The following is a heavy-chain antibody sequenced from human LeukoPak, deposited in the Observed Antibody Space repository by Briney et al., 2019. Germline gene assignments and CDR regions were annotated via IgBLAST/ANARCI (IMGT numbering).Heavy chain of an antibody. Sequence: SETLSLTCAVSGGSISSSNWWSWVRQPPGKGLEWIGEIYHSGSTNYNPSLKSRVTISVDTSKNQFSLKLSSVTAADTAVYYCAKRYCSSTTCYDDRGAFDYWGQGTLVTVSS. V-gene: IGHV4-4*02. D-gene: IGHD2-2*01. J-gene: IGHJ4*02. CDR2: IYHSGST. CDR1: GGSISSSNW. CDR3: AKRYCSSTTCYDDRGAFDY.